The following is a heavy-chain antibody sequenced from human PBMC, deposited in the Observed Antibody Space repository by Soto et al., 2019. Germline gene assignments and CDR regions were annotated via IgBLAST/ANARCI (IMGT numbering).Heavy chain of an antibody. CDR2: ISWNSGSI. Sequence: EVQLVESGGGLVQPGRSLRLSCVASGFTFDDFAMHWVRQAPGKGLEWVSGISWNSGSIGYGDSVKGRFTISRDNAKNSLYLQMNTLRAEDTALYYCAKDKSDTIPKGYGSESYFDYWGQGTLVTVSS. V-gene: IGHV3-9*01. J-gene: IGHJ4*02. CDR1: GFTFDDFA. D-gene: IGHD3-10*01. CDR3: AKDKSDTIPKGYGSESYFDY.